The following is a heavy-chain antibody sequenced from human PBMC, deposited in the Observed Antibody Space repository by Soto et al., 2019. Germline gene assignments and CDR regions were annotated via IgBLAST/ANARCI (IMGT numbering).Heavy chain of an antibody. V-gene: IGHV1-46*03. Sequence: ASVKASCKTGGYTFANFYLHWVRQAPGQGLEWMGIINPSGGSTSYAQKFQGRVTMTRDTSTSTVYMELSSLRSEDTAVYYCARAGPFADYYDSSGYYSYWGQGTLVTVSS. CDR2: INPSGGST. CDR1: GYTFANFY. J-gene: IGHJ4*02. D-gene: IGHD3-22*01. CDR3: ARAGPFADYYDSSGYYSY.